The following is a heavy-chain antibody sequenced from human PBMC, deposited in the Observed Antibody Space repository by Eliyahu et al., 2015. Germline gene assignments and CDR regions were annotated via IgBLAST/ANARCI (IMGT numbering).Heavy chain of an antibody. Sequence: QVQLQQWGAGLLKPSETLSLTCAVHGXSFSGCYXXXIRQPPGKGLEWIGEINHSGSTNYNPSLKSRVTISVDTSKNQFSLKLSSVTAADTAVYYCASSGGWNYWGQGTLVTVSS. CDR1: GXSFSGCY. V-gene: IGHV4-34*01. CDR2: INHSGST. J-gene: IGHJ4*02. D-gene: IGHD6-19*01. CDR3: ASSGGWNY.